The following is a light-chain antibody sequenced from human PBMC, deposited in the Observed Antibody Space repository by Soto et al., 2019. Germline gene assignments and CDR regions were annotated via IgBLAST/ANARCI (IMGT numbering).Light chain of an antibody. CDR1: QSVSSN. CDR3: QQYNNWPPYT. V-gene: IGKV3D-15*01. CDR2: GAS. J-gene: IGKJ2*01. Sequence: EIVMTQSPATLSVSPGERATLSCRASQSVSSNLAWYQQKPGQAPRLLIYGASTRATGIPARFSGSGSGTELTLTISSLQSEAFAVYYCQQYNNWPPYTFGQGTKLEIK.